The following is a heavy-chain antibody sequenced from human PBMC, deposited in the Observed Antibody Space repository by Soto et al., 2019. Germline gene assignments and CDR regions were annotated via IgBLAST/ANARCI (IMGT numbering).Heavy chain of an antibody. V-gene: IGHV1-69*13. CDR3: ASRESIVGATNAFDI. CDR1: GGTFSSYA. D-gene: IGHD1-26*01. J-gene: IGHJ3*02. CDR2: IIPIFGTA. Sequence: SVKVSCKASGGTFSSYAISWVRQAPGQGLEWMGGIIPIFGTANYAQKFQGRVTITADESTSTAYMELSSLRSEDTAVYYCASRESIVGATNAFDIWGQGTMVTVSS.